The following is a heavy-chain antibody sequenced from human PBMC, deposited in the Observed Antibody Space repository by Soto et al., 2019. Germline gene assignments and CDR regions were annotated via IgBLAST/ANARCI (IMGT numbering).Heavy chain of an antibody. CDR2: IYYSGST. D-gene: IGHD3-16*02. V-gene: IGHV4-59*01. J-gene: IGHJ4*02. CDR3: ARVQNDYVWGSYRYGFDY. Sequence: QVQLQESGPGLVKPSETLSLTCTVSGGSISSYYWSWIRQPPGKGLEWIGYIYYSGSTNYNPSLKRSVTIKVDKSKHQFSLKRSSVTAADTAVYYCARVQNDYVWGSYRYGFDYWGQGTLVTVSS. CDR1: GGSISSYY.